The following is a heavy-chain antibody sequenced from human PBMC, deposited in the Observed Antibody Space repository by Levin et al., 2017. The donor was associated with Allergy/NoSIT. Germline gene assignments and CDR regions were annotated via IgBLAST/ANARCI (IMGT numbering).Heavy chain of an antibody. CDR2: IIPILGIA. Sequence: SVKVSCKASGGTFSSYTISWVRQAPGQGLEWMGRIIPILGIANYAQKFQGRVTITADKSTSTAYMELSSLRSEDTAVYYCAREEEYYYGSGSYYTHWGQGTLVTVSS. J-gene: IGHJ4*02. CDR3: AREEEYYYGSGSYYTH. V-gene: IGHV1-69*04. CDR1: GGTFSSYT. D-gene: IGHD3-10*01.